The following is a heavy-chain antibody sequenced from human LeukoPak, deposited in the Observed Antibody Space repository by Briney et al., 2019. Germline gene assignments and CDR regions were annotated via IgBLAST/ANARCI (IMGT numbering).Heavy chain of an antibody. D-gene: IGHD2-15*01. Sequence: SGTLSLTCAVSGGSISSSNWWSWVRQPPGKGLEWIGEIYHSGSTNYNPPLKSRVTISVDTSKNQFSLKLSSVTAADTAVYYCARDVGYCSGGNCDYWGQGTLVTVSS. CDR3: ARDVGYCSGGNCDY. V-gene: IGHV4-4*02. CDR2: IYHSGST. CDR1: GGSISSSNW. J-gene: IGHJ4*02.